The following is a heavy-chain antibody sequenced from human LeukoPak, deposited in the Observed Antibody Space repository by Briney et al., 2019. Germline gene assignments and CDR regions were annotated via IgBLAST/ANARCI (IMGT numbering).Heavy chain of an antibody. J-gene: IGHJ6*04. CDR3: ASSYYDVLTGSTLEMDV. V-gene: IGHV4-59*01. Sequence: SETLPLTCTVSGGSIRSYYWSWIRQPPGKGLEWIGHIYYSGSTNYSPSLKSRVTMSVDTSKNQFSLKLSSVTAADTAVYYCASSYYDVLTGSTLEMDVWGKGTTVTVSS. D-gene: IGHD3-9*01. CDR1: GGSIRSYY. CDR2: IYYSGST.